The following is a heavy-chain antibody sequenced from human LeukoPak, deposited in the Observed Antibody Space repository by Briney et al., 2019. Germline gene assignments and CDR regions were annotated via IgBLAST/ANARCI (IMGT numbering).Heavy chain of an antibody. CDR3: ATAKYDYGDPVGWFDP. Sequence: GGSLRLSCAASGFTFSTSAMTWVRQAPGKGLEWVSGIISTGTTYYADSVRGRLTISRDNSKNTLYLLMTRLSVEDTAVYYCATAKYDYGDPVGWFDPWGPGTLVTVSS. V-gene: IGHV3-23*01. J-gene: IGHJ5*02. CDR2: IISTGTT. CDR1: GFTFSTSA. D-gene: IGHD4-17*01.